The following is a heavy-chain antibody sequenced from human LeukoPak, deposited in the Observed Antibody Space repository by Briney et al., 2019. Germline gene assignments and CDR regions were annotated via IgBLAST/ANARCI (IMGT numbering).Heavy chain of an antibody. CDR1: GGSISSYY. D-gene: IGHD3-16*01. CDR3: ARVRRGLGFDY. J-gene: IGHJ4*02. Sequence: SETLSLTCTVSGGSISSYYWSWIRQPPGKGLEWIGYIYYSGSTNYNPSLKSRVTISVDTSKNQFSLKLSSVTAADTAVYYCARVRRGLGFDYWGQGTLVTVSS. CDR2: IYYSGST. V-gene: IGHV4-59*01.